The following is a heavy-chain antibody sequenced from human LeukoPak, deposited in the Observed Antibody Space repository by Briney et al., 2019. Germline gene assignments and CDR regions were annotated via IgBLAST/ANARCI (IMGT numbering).Heavy chain of an antibody. CDR3: AKELVAVAGDRGVDY. V-gene: IGHV3-23*01. CDR2: VSRSGGIT. Sequence: PGGSVRLSCAASGFTYSSYAMSWARQATGKGLEWVSGVSRSGGITYYADSAKGRFTISRDNSKNTLYLQMNSLRAEDTAVYYCAKELVAVAGDRGVDYWGQGTLVTVSS. J-gene: IGHJ4*02. CDR1: GFTYSSYA. D-gene: IGHD6-19*01.